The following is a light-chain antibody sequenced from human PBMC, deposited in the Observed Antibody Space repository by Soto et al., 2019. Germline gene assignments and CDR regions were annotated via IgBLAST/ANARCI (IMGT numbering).Light chain of an antibody. CDR3: QQYGSSPNT. Sequence: EIVLTQSPGTLSLSPGEIATLSCSASQSVSSSYLAWYQQKPGQAPRLLIYGASSRATGIPDRFSGSGSGTDFPLTISRLETEDFAVDYCQQYGSSPNTFGQGTKVEIK. V-gene: IGKV3-20*01. CDR1: QSVSSSY. CDR2: GAS. J-gene: IGKJ1*01.